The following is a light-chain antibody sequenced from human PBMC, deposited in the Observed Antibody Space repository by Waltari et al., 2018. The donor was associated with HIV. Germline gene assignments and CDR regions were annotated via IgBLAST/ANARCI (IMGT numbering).Light chain of an antibody. CDR1: SNNVGNQG. Sequence: QAGLTQSPSVSKGLRQTATLTCTGNSNNVGNQGATWLQQHQGHPPKLLSYSNNNRPSGIPERFSASRSGNTASLTITGLQPEDEADDFCSAWDRSLSVVVFGGGTTLTVL. CDR3: SAWDRSLSVVV. V-gene: IGLV10-54*04. CDR2: SNN. J-gene: IGLJ2*01.